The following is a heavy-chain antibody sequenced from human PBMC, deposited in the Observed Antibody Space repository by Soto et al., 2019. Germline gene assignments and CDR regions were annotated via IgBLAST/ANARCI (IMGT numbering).Heavy chain of an antibody. Sequence: SETLSLTRAVSGGSISSSNWWSWVRQPPGKGLEWIGEIYHSGSTNYNPSLKSRVTISVDKSKNQFSLKLSSVTAADTAVCYCAVKLYGDYRFDYWGQGTLVTVSS. CDR3: AVKLYGDYRFDY. V-gene: IGHV4-4*02. CDR1: GGSISSSNW. D-gene: IGHD4-17*01. J-gene: IGHJ4*02. CDR2: IYHSGST.